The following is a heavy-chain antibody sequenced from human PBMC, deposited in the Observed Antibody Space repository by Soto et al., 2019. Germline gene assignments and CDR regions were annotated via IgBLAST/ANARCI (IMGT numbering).Heavy chain of an antibody. Sequence: QITLKESGPTLVKPTQTLTLTCTFSGFSLSTSGVGVGWIRQPPGKALEWLALIYWDDDKRYSPSLKSRLTSTTDTSKNPVVLTMTTMDPVDTATYYCAHYFDILVDDAFEIWGQGTMVTVSS. J-gene: IGHJ3*02. CDR1: GFSLSTSGVG. V-gene: IGHV2-5*02. CDR2: IYWDDDK. D-gene: IGHD3-9*01. CDR3: AHYFDILVDDAFEI.